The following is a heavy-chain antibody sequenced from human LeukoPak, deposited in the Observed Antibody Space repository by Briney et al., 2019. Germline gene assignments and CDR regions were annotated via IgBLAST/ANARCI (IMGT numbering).Heavy chain of an antibody. CDR3: ARGDLGYCSSTSCPPFDY. CDR1: GFTFSSYW. Sequence: GRSLRLSCAASGFTFSSYWMSWVRHAPGKGLEWVSYISSSSSTIYYADSLKGRFTISRDNAKNSLYLQMNSLRAEDTAVYYCARGDLGYCSSTSCPPFDYWGQGTLVTVSS. V-gene: IGHV3-48*01. D-gene: IGHD2-2*01. CDR2: ISSSSSTI. J-gene: IGHJ4*02.